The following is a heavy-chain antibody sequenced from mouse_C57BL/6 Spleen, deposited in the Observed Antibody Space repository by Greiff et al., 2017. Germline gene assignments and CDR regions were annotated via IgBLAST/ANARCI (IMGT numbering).Heavy chain of an antibody. Sequence: EVQLQQSGAELVKPGASVTLSCTASGFNIKDYYMHWVKQRTEQGLEWIGRSDPEAGETKSAPKFPGKATITVDTSSNTAYLQLSSLTSEDTAVYCCARSDYDYEFAYWGQGTLVTVSA. D-gene: IGHD2-4*01. CDR3: ARSDYDYEFAY. V-gene: IGHV14-2*01. J-gene: IGHJ3*01. CDR2: SDPEAGET. CDR1: GFNIKDYY.